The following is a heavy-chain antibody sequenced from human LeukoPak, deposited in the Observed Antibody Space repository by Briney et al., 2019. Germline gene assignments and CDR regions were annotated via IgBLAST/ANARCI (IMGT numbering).Heavy chain of an antibody. Sequence: SETLSLTCTVSGGSISSYYWSWIRQPAGRGLEWLGRVYTSGSPNYHPSLRGRATMSVDASKNHFSLEFRSMTAADTAVYYCAGGGHCSGGSCPSPYWGPGILVAASS. CDR3: AGGGHCSGGSCPSPY. CDR2: VYTSGSP. CDR1: GGSISSYY. V-gene: IGHV4-4*07. J-gene: IGHJ4*02. D-gene: IGHD2-15*01.